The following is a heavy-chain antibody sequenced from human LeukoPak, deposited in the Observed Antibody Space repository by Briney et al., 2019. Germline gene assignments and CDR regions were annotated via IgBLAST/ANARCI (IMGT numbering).Heavy chain of an antibody. Sequence: GGSLRLSCAASGSTFSRYWMHWVRQAPGKGLVWVSRINTDGSSTTYADSVKGRFTISRDNAKNTLFLQMNSLRAEDTALYYCARAGGGNLNFDYWGQGTLVTVSS. CDR2: INTDGSST. V-gene: IGHV3-74*01. CDR1: GSTFSRYW. D-gene: IGHD2-15*01. J-gene: IGHJ4*02. CDR3: ARAGGGNLNFDY.